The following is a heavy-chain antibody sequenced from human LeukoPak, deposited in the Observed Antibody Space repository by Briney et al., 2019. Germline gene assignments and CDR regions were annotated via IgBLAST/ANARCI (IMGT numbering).Heavy chain of an antibody. CDR3: AREPPRITMVRGVRDAFDI. CDR2: ISSSGSTI. D-gene: IGHD3-10*01. J-gene: IGHJ3*02. V-gene: IGHV3-48*04. Sequence: SGGSLRLSCAASGFTFSSYWMHWVRQAPGKGLEWVSYISSSGSTIYYADSVKGRFTISRDNAKNSLYLQMNSLRAEDTAVYYCAREPPRITMVRGVRDAFDIWGQGTMVTVSS. CDR1: GFTFSSYW.